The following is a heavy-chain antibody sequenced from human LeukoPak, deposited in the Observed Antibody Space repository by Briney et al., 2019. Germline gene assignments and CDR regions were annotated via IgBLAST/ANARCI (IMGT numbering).Heavy chain of an antibody. D-gene: IGHD5-18*01. CDR3: ARVVRGYSYGYVDI. CDR1: GYTFTSYD. J-gene: IGHJ3*02. Sequence: ASVTVSCKASGYTFTSYDINWVRQATGQGLEWMGWMNPNSGNTGYAQKFQGRVTMTRNTSISTAYMELSSLRSEDTAVYYCARVVRGYSYGYVDIWGQGTMVTVSS. V-gene: IGHV1-8*01. CDR2: MNPNSGNT.